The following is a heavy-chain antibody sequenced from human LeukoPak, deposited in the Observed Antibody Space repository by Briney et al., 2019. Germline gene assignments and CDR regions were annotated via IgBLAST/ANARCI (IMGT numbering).Heavy chain of an antibody. CDR2: ITSSSSYI. V-gene: IGHV3-21*01. CDR1: GFTFNSYW. Sequence: GSLRLSCAASGFTFNSYWMSWVRQAPGKGLEWVSSITSSSSYIYYADSVMGRFTISRDNANNSLYLQMNSLRAEDTAVYYCARHVVAVGFDYWGQGTLVIVFS. CDR3: ARHVVAVGFDY. J-gene: IGHJ4*02. D-gene: IGHD3-22*01.